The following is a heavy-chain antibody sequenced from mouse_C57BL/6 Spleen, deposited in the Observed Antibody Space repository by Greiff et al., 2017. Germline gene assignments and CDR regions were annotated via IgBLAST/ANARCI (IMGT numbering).Heavy chain of an antibody. Sequence: EVQLQQSGPELVKPGASVKISCKASGYTFTDYYMNWVKQSHGKSLEWIGDINPNNGGTSYNQKFKGKATLTVDKSSSTAYMELRSLTSEDSAVYYCARMSSYWFAYWGQGTLVTVSA. D-gene: IGHD1-1*01. V-gene: IGHV1-26*01. CDR2: INPNNGGT. CDR1: GYTFTDYY. CDR3: ARMSSYWFAY. J-gene: IGHJ3*01.